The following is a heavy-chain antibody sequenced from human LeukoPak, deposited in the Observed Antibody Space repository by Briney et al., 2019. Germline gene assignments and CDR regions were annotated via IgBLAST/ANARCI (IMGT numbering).Heavy chain of an antibody. D-gene: IGHD3-10*01. J-gene: IGHJ4*02. V-gene: IGHV4-30-4*01. Sequence: SQTLSLTCTVSGGSISSGDYYWSWIRQPPGKGLEWIAYMYYSGSTYYNPSLKSRVTMSADTSKNQLSLKLSSVTAADTAVYYCARGAVVYYGSGSYYNVWYFDYWGQGTLVTVSS. CDR3: ARGAVVYYGSGSYYNVWYFDY. CDR1: GGSISSGDYY. CDR2: MYYSGST.